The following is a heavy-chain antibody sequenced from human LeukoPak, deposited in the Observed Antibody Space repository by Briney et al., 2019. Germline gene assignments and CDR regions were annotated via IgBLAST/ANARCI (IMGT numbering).Heavy chain of an antibody. Sequence: GGSLRLSCGASGFTFRTHSMSWVRQAPGKGLEWVSYISGRDNSIYYADSVRGRFTMSRDNAKASLFLQMDSLRAEDTAVYFCARDASYHEGPWYFDYWGRGTLVSVSS. CDR1: GFTFRTHS. CDR3: ARDASYHEGPWYFDY. J-gene: IGHJ4*02. V-gene: IGHV3-48*01. CDR2: ISGRDNSI.